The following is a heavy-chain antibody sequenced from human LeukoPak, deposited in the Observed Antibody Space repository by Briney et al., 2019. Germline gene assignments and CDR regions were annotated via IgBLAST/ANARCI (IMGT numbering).Heavy chain of an antibody. V-gene: IGHV4-34*01. CDR3: ARGPDCGGDCYPGYMDV. CDR1: GGSFSGYY. CDR2: INHSGST. D-gene: IGHD2-21*02. J-gene: IGHJ6*03. Sequence: PSETLSLTCAVYGGSFSGYYWSWIRQPPGKGLEWIGEINHSGSTNYNPSLKSRVTISVDTSKNQFSLKLSSVTAADTAVYYCARGPDCGGDCYPGYMDVSGKRTTVTVSS.